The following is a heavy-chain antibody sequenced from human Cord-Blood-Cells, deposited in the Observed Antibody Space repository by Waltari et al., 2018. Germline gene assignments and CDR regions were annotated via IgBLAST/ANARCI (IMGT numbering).Heavy chain of an antibody. J-gene: IGHJ4*02. V-gene: IGHV3-74*01. Sequence: EVQLVESGGGLVQPGGSLRLSCAASGFTFRSHGMPWVRQAPGKGLVWVSRINSDGSSTSYADSVKGRFTISRDNAKNTLYLQMNSLRAEDTAVYYCASEILSNTFDYWGQGTLVTVSS. CDR2: INSDGSST. CDR1: GFTFRSHG. D-gene: IGHD7-27*01. CDR3: ASEILSNTFDY.